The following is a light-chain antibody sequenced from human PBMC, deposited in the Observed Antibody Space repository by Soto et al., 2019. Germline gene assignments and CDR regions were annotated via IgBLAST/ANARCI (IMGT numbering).Light chain of an antibody. CDR1: QSVSSY. Sequence: ETVMTQSPATLSVSPGEGAALSCRASQSVSSYLAWYQLRPGQAPRVLIYGASTRATGIPSRFSGSGSGTDFTLTIDSLQSEDAAVYYCQQYKDWPKTFGQGTKVEIK. V-gene: IGKV3-15*01. J-gene: IGKJ1*01. CDR3: QQYKDWPKT. CDR2: GAS.